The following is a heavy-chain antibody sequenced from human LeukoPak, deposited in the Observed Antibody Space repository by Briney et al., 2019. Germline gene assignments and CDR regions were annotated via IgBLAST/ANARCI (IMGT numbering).Heavy chain of an antibody. CDR3: ARLRSSRAKGFDP. V-gene: IGHV4-59*01. CDR2: IYYTGVT. CDR1: GGSISGYY. J-gene: IGHJ5*02. Sequence: SETLSLTCTASGGSISGYYWSWIRQSPGKGLEWIGYIYYTGVTAYNPSLGSRVTISVDRSNNQFSLRLTSVTAADTAVYYCARLRSSRAKGFDPWGQGTLVTVSS.